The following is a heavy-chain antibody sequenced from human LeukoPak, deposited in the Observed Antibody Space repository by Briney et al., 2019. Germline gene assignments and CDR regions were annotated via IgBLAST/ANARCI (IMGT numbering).Heavy chain of an antibody. D-gene: IGHD6-13*01. J-gene: IGHJ4*02. CDR1: GYAFTSYG. CDR3: ARDRGSSPYFDY. V-gene: IGHV1-18*01. CDR2: ISAYNGNT. Sequence: ASVKVSCKASGYAFTSYGISWVRQAPGQGLEWMGWISAYNGNTNYAHKLQGRVTMTTDTSTSTAYMELRSLRFDDTAVYYCARDRGSSPYFDYWGQGTLVTVSS.